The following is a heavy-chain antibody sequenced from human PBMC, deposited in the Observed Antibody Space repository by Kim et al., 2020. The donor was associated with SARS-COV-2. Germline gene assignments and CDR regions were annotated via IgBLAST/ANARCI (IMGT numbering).Heavy chain of an antibody. J-gene: IGHJ4*02. CDR2: INPSGGST. CDR3: ARDRSSQIYYGGNDYYFDY. CDR1: GYTFTSYY. D-gene: IGHD4-17*01. V-gene: IGHV1-46*01. Sequence: ASVKVSCKASGYTFTSYYMHWVRQAPGQGLEWMGIINPSGGSTSYAQKFQGRVTMTRDTSTSTVYMELSSLRSEDTAVYYCARDRSSQIYYGGNDYYFDYWGQGTLVTVSS.